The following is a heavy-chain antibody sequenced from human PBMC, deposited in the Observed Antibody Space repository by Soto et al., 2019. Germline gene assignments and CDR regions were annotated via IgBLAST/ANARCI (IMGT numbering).Heavy chain of an antibody. D-gene: IGHD3-22*01. CDR1: GGSMSSGDYY. CDR2: IYYSGST. J-gene: IGHJ1*01. V-gene: IGHV4-30-4*01. Sequence: SETLSLTCTVSGGSMSSGDYYWSWIRQPPGKGLEWIGYIYYSGSTYYNPSLKSRVTISVDTSKNQFSLKLSSVTAADTAVYYCARGHDSSGYNHAEYFQHWGQGTLVTVSS. CDR3: ARGHDSSGYNHAEYFQH.